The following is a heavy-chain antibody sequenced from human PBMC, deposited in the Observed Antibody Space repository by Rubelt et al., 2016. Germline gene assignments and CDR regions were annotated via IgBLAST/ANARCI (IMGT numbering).Heavy chain of an antibody. D-gene: IGHD3-22*01. CDR3: ARDTYYYDSSGYYYKPAFDY. J-gene: IGHJ4*02. V-gene: IGHV3-21*01. CDR2: ISSSSSYI. Sequence: GLEWVSSISSSSSYIYYADPVKGRFTISRDNSKHTLYLQMNSLRAEDTAVYYCARDTYYYDSSGYYYKPAFDYWGQGTLVTVSS.